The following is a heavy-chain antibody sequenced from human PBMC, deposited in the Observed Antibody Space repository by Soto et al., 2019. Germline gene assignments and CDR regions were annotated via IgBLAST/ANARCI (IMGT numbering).Heavy chain of an antibody. Sequence: QVQLVESGGGVVQPGRSLRLSCAASGFTFSSYVMHWVRQAPGKGLEWVVVISKDGNSKHYADPVKGRFTISRDNSKNTLYLQMNSLRGEDTAVYYCARSYCGDDCALDYWGQGTLVTV. CDR1: GFTFSSYV. V-gene: IGHV3-30-3*01. J-gene: IGHJ4*02. CDR3: ARSYCGDDCALDY. D-gene: IGHD2-21*02. CDR2: ISKDGNSK.